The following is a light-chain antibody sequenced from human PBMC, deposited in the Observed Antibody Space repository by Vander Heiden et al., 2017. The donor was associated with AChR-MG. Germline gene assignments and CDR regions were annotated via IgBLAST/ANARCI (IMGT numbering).Light chain of an antibody. CDR1: ESVWNS. J-gene: IGKJ4*01. CDR2: DAS. V-gene: IGKV3-11*01. CDR3: QHRDSWPQT. Sequence: EIALTQSPATLSLSPGQRATLSCRASESVWNSFTWYQQKAGQPPRLVIYDASKRAAGIPARFSGSGSGTDFTLTISSLEPEDFAVYYCQHRDSWPQTFGGGTKVEIK.